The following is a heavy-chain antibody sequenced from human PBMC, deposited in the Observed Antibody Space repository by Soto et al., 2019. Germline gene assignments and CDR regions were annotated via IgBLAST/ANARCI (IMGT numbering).Heavy chain of an antibody. CDR2: IYHTGTT. Sequence: HXQLXESGPGLVKPSQTXSLTCTVSGXXLXXXGXYXXWIRQXPGKGLEWIGYIYHTGTTYYNPSLKSRVSMSLDMVKNEFSLNLASVTAADTAVYXCARDXXXXXNWLDPWGQGTRVTVSS. CDR1: GXXLXXXGXY. V-gene: IGHV4-31*03. J-gene: IGHJ5*02. CDR3: ARDXXXXXNWLDP.